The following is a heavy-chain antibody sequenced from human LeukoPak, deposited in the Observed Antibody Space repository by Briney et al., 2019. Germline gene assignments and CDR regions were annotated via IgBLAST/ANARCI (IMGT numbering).Heavy chain of an antibody. CDR2: ISGSGGDT. CDR3: AKGGGWLYYFDY. J-gene: IGHJ4*02. V-gene: IGHV3-23*01. Sequence: GGSLRLSCAASGFTFSTYAMNWVRPAPGKGLEWVSAISGSGGDTYYADSVRGRFTISRDNSKNTLYLQLSSLRAEDTAVYYCAKGGGWLYYFDYWGQGTLVTVSS. D-gene: IGHD6-19*01. CDR1: GFTFSTYA.